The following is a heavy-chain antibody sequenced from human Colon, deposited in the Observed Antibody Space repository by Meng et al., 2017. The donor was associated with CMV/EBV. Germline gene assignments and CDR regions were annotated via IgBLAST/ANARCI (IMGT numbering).Heavy chain of an antibody. CDR2: IKPSTGDT. J-gene: IGHJ4*02. CDR1: GYTFTGYW. CDR3: TREGFDY. Sequence: SVNLSCKASGYTFTGYWMHWVRQAPGQGLEWMGRIKPSTGDTNYAQNFQGRVTVTRDTSISTVYMEVNSLTSDDPAVYYCTREGFDYWGQGALVTVSS. V-gene: IGHV1-2*06.